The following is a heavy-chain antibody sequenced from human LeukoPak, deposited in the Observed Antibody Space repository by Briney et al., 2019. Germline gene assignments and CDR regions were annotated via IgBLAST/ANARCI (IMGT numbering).Heavy chain of an antibody. CDR2: ITVGGGT. CDR3: ATGLHSARLRY. CDR1: GASVTDYY. V-gene: IGHV4-34*01. J-gene: IGHJ4*02. Sequence: PSETLSLTCSVSGASVTDYYWTWIRQAPGNGPEWIGEITVGGGTYYNPSLKSRVSMSTDTSTSQFSLNLNSVTAADTATYYCATGLHSARLRYWGQGALVTVSS.